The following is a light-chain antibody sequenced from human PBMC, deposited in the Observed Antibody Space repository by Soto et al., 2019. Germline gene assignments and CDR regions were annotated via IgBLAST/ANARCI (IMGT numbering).Light chain of an antibody. J-gene: IGKJ5*01. CDR3: QQYYTTPIT. CDR1: QSVLYSSDNKNY. CDR2: WAS. V-gene: IGKV4-1*01. Sequence: DIVMTQSPGSLAVSLGERATINCKSTQSVLYSSDNKNYLAWYQQKPGQPPKLLVYWASTRESGVPDRISGSGSGTDFTLTISSLQAEDVAVYYCQQYYTTPITFGQGTRLEIK.